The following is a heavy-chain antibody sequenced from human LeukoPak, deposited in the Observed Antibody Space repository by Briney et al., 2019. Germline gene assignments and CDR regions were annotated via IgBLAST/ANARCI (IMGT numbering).Heavy chain of an antibody. CDR3: ARGGIIILGVATVVDY. D-gene: IGHD3/OR15-3a*01. V-gene: IGHV1-3*01. J-gene: IGHJ4*02. CDR1: GYTFTSYA. CDR2: INAGNGNT. Sequence: ASVKVSCKASGYTFTSYAMHWVRQAPGQRLEWMGWINAGNGNTKYSQKFQGRVTITRDTSASTAYMELSSLRSEDTAVYYCARGGIIILGVATVVDYWGQGTLVTVSS.